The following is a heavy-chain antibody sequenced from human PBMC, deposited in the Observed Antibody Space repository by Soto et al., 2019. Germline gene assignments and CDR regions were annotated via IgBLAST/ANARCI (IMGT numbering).Heavy chain of an antibody. Sequence: PSEPLSLTCAVYGGSFSGYYWSWIRQPPGKGLEWIGEINHSGSTNYNPSLKSRVTISVDTSKNQFSLKLSSVTAADTAVYYCARTDYDSSGYPGLDDWGQGTLVTVAS. D-gene: IGHD3-22*01. CDR3: ARTDYDSSGYPGLDD. V-gene: IGHV4-34*01. CDR1: GGSFSGYY. CDR2: INHSGST. J-gene: IGHJ4*02.